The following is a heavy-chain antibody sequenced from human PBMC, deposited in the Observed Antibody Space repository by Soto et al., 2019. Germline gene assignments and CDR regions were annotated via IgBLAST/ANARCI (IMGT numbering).Heavy chain of an antibody. D-gene: IGHD3-3*01. CDR2: IIPIPDIT. J-gene: IGHJ3*01. CDR3: ARDRITTRGDAFDL. Sequence: QVQLVQSGAEVRKPGSSVKVSCKAPRGTFSTYIISWVRQAPGQGLEWMGRIIPIPDITNYAQKFQGRVTVTADRSTSTAYMELTSLKSEDTAVYYCARDRITTRGDAFDLWGQGTRVTVSS. CDR1: RGTFSTYI. V-gene: IGHV1-69*08.